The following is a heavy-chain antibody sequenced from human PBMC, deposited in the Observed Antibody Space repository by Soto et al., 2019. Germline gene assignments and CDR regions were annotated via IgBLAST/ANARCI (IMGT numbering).Heavy chain of an antibody. D-gene: IGHD3-3*01. V-gene: IGHV1-8*01. J-gene: IGHJ6*02. Sequence: ASVKVSCKASGYTFTSYDINWVRQATGQGLEWMGWMNPNSGNTGYAQKFQGRVTMTRNTSISTAYMELSSLRSEDTAVYCCARASYYDFWSGYRPTYYYYGMDVWG. CDR3: ARASYYDFWSGYRPTYYYYGMDV. CDR1: GYTFTSYD. CDR2: MNPNSGNT.